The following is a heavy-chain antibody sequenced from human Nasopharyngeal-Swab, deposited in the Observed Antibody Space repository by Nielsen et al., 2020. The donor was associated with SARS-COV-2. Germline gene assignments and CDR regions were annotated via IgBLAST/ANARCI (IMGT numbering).Heavy chain of an antibody. CDR2: INAGNGNT. J-gene: IGHJ4*02. Sequence: ASVKVSCKASGYTFTSYAMHWVRQAPGQRLEWMGWINAGNGNTKYSQKFQDRVTITRDTSASTAYMELSSLRSEDTAVYYCARVASYGSGKGTVDYWGQGTLVTVSS. CDR3: ARVASYGSGKGTVDY. D-gene: IGHD3-10*01. CDR1: GYTFTSYA. V-gene: IGHV1-3*01.